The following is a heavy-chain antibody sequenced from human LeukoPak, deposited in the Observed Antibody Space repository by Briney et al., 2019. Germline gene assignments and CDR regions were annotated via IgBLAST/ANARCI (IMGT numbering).Heavy chain of an antibody. J-gene: IGHJ4*02. V-gene: IGHV3-23*01. CDR3: AKEDIVVVPAATAAFDY. CDR1: GFTFSSYA. Sequence: HTGGSLRLSCAASGFTFSSYAMSWVRQAPGKGLEWVSAISGSGGSTYYADSVKGRFTISRDNSKNTLYLQMNSLRAEDTAVYYCAKEDIVVVPAATAAFDYWGQGTLVTVSS. CDR2: ISGSGGST. D-gene: IGHD2-2*01.